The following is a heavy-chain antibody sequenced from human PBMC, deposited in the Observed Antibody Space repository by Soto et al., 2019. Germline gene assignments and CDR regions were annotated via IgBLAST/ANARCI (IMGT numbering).Heavy chain of an antibody. CDR3: ARDGPRRGGYEDYFDY. J-gene: IGHJ4*02. D-gene: IGHD5-12*01. V-gene: IGHV6-1*01. Sequence: KQSQTLSLTCAISGDSVSRSNAGWNWIRQSPSRGLEWLGRTYYRSKWYYEYAIAVKSRISINPDIFKNQFSLQLNSVTPEDTAVYYCARDGPRRGGYEDYFDYWGQGTLVTVSS. CDR1: GDSVSRSNAG. CDR2: TYYRSKWYY.